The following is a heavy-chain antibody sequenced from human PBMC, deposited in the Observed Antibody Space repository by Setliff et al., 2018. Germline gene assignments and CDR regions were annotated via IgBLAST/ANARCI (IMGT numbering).Heavy chain of an antibody. CDR1: GGSFSAYY. CDR3: ARGYCSSSGCFFAGWFDP. CDR2: INHSGST. Sequence: SLTCAVYGGSFSAYYWSWIRQPPGKGLEWIGEINHSGSTKYNPSLKSRVTILVDTSKNQFSLKLNSVTAADMAVYYCARGYCSSSGCFFAGWFDPWGQGTLVTVSS. V-gene: IGHV4-34*01. D-gene: IGHD2-2*01. J-gene: IGHJ5*02.